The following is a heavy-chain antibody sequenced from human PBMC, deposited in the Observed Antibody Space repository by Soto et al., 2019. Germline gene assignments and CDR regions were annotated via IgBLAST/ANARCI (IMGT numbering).Heavy chain of an antibody. CDR2: ISGSGGRT. Sequence: EVQLLESGGGLVQPGGSLRLSCAASGFTFNSYAMSWVRQAPGKGLEWVSVISGSGGRTYYTDSVKGRFTISRDDSKNTLYLQMNSLSVDDTAVYFCAKGGSISAMVTFDYWGQGTLVTVSS. D-gene: IGHD5-18*01. CDR1: GFTFNSYA. J-gene: IGHJ4*02. V-gene: IGHV3-23*01. CDR3: AKGGSISAMVTFDY.